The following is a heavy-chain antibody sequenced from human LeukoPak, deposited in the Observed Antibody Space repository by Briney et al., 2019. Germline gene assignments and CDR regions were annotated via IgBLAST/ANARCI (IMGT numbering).Heavy chain of an antibody. CDR1: GGSISSSSYY. CDR3: ARSGIAADATDY. J-gene: IGHJ4*02. Sequence: PSETLSLTCTVSGGSISSSSYYWGWIRQPPGKGLEWIGSIYHSVNTYYSPSLKSRVTISVDTSKNQFSLKLSSVTAADTAVYYCARSGIAADATDYWGQGTLVTVSS. CDR2: IYHSVNT. V-gene: IGHV4-39*07. D-gene: IGHD6-13*01.